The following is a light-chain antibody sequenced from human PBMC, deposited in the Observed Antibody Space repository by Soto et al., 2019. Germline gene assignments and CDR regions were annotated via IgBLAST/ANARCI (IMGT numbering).Light chain of an antibody. V-gene: IGKV1-39*01. CDR1: QSISSY. CDR2: AAS. J-gene: IGKJ2*01. CDR3: QQTYRTPDT. Sequence: DIQMTQSPSSLSASVGDRVTITCRASQSISSYLNWYQHKQGKAPKLLIYAASNLQSGVPSRFSGSGSGTDFTLTISSLQPEDFATYFCQQTYRTPDTFGQGTKLEIK.